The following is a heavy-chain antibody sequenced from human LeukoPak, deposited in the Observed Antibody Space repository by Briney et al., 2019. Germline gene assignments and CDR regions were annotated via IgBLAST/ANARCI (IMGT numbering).Heavy chain of an antibody. V-gene: IGHV1-18*01. CDR2: ISAYNGNT. D-gene: IGHD2-2*01. CDR1: GYTFTSYG. CDR3: ARGSHCSSTSCYRGGYYYYGMDV. Sequence: ASVKVSCKASGYTFTSYGISWVRQAPGQGLEWMGWISAYNGNTNYAQKLQGRVTMTTDTSTSTAYMELRSLRSDDTAVYYCARGSHCSSTSCYRGGYYYYGMDVWGQGTTVTVSS. J-gene: IGHJ6*02.